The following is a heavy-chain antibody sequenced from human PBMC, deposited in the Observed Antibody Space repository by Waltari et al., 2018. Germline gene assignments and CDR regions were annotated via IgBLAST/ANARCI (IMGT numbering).Heavy chain of an antibody. V-gene: IGHV1-2*02. CDR2: INPNSGGT. J-gene: IGHJ4*02. CDR3: ARDTRISGTNNFDY. Sequence: QVQLVQSGAEVKMPGASVKVACKAAGYTFTGNHLHGGGQAPGQGLEWMGWINPNSGGTNYAQKLQGRVTMTRDTSISTAYMELSRLRSDDTAMYYCARDTRISGTNNFDYWGQGTLVTVSS. D-gene: IGHD1-7*01. CDR1: GYTFTGNH.